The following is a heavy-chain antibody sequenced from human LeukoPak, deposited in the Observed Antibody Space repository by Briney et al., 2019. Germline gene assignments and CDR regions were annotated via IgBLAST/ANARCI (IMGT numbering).Heavy chain of an antibody. Sequence: GESLKISCKGSGYSFTSYWIGWVRQMPGKGLGLMGIIYPGDSDTRYSPSFQGQVTISADKSISTAYLQWSSLKASDTAMYYCARSYDSSGYYWDYWGQGTLVTVSS. J-gene: IGHJ4*02. CDR3: ARSYDSSGYYWDY. CDR2: IYPGDSDT. V-gene: IGHV5-51*01. D-gene: IGHD3-22*01. CDR1: GYSFTSYW.